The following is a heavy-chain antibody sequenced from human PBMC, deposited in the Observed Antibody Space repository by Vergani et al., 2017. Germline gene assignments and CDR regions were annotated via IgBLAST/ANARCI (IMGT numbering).Heavy chain of an antibody. Sequence: QVQLQESGPGLVKPSETLSLTCTVSGGSISSYYWSWIRQPAGKGLEWIGYIYYSGSTNYNPSLKSRVTISVDTSKNQFSLKLSSVTAADTAVYYCARGYSSSWYANYYGMDVWGQGTTVTVSS. CDR3: ARGYSSSWYANYYGMDV. J-gene: IGHJ6*02. D-gene: IGHD6-13*01. V-gene: IGHV4-59*01. CDR1: GGSISSYY. CDR2: IYYSGST.